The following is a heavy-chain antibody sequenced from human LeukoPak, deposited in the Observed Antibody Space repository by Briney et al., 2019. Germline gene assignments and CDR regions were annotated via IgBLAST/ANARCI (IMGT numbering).Heavy chain of an antibody. CDR3: ARVADYYVSGHFDY. J-gene: IGHJ4*02. CDR2: IYSGGNT. V-gene: IGHV3-53*01. Sequence: GGSLRLSCAASGFTVSGNYMIWVRQTPGKRLEWVSLIYSGGNTYYTDSVKGRFTISRDNSENTLYLQMNSLRTEDTGVYYCARVADYYVSGHFDYWGQGTLVTVSS. CDR1: GFTVSGNY. D-gene: IGHD3-10*01.